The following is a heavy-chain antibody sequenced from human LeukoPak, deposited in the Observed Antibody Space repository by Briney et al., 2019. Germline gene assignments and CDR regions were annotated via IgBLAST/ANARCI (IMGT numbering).Heavy chain of an antibody. CDR1: GGSFSGYY. Sequence: PSETLSLTCAVYGGSFSGYYWSWIRQPPGKGLEWIGEINHSGSTNYNPSLKSRVTISVDTSKNQFSLKLSSVTAADTAAYYCARGPGYDYVWGSYRKYYFDYWGQGTLVTVSS. V-gene: IGHV4-34*01. D-gene: IGHD3-16*02. CDR3: ARGPGYDYVWGSYRKYYFDY. CDR2: INHSGST. J-gene: IGHJ4*02.